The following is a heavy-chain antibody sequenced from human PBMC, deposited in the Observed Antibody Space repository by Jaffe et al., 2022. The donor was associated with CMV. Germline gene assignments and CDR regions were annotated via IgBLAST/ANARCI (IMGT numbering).Heavy chain of an antibody. CDR2: ISSSSSYI. V-gene: IGHV3-21*01. CDR1: GFTFSSYS. CDR3: ARAPRVGSSWHLYAFDI. J-gene: IGHJ3*02. Sequence: EVQLVESGGGLVKPGGSLRLSCAASGFTFSSYSMNWVRQAPGKGLEWVSSISSSSSYIYYADSVKGRFTISRDNAKNSLYLQMNSLRAEDTAVYYCARAPRVGSSWHLYAFDIWGQGTMVTVSS. D-gene: IGHD6-13*01.